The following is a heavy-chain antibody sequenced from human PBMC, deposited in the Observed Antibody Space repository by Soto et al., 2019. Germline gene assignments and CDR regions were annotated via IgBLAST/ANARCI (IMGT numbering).Heavy chain of an antibody. CDR2: ISAYNGNT. V-gene: IGHV1-18*04. CDR3: ARDGLFGVVIGYYYYGMDV. J-gene: IGHJ6*02. D-gene: IGHD3-3*01. CDR1: GYTFTSYY. Sequence: ASVKVSCKASGYTFTSYYMHWVRQAPGQGLEWMGWISAYNGNTNYAQKLQGRVTMTTDTSTSTAYMELRSLRSDDTAVYYCARDGLFGVVIGYYYYGMDVWGQGTTVTVSS.